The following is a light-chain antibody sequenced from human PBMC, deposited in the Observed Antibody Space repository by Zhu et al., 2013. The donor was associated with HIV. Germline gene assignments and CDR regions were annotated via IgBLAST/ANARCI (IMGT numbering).Light chain of an antibody. CDR3: LQDYNYPWT. J-gene: IGKJ1*01. Sequence: ETVMTQSPATLSVSPGDTVTLSCRASQSVRSHVAWYQHKPGQVPRLLIYAASTRATDVPPRFSGSGSGTDFTLTISSLQPEDFATYYCLQDYNYPWTFGQGTKVEIK. V-gene: IGKV3-15*01. CDR2: AAS. CDR1: QSVRSH.